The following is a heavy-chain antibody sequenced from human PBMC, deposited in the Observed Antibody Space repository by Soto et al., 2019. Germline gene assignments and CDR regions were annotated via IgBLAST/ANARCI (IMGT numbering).Heavy chain of an antibody. Sequence: QVQLQESGPGLVKPSQTLSLTCTVSGGSISSGGYYWSWIRQHPGKGLEWIGYIYYSGSTYYNPSLKRPVTISVDTYKNQCSVKLSSVTAADTAVYYCARVRHSYGLGLDYWGQGTLVNVSS. D-gene: IGHD5-18*01. CDR3: ARVRHSYGLGLDY. CDR2: IYYSGST. J-gene: IGHJ4*02. V-gene: IGHV4-31*01. CDR1: GGSISSGGYY.